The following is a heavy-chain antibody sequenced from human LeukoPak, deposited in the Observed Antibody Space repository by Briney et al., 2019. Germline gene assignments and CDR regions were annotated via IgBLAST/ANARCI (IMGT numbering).Heavy chain of an antibody. D-gene: IGHD3-16*01. V-gene: IGHV3-23*01. CDR2: IIDNGDIT. J-gene: IGHJ6*03. CDR1: GFTFSSYA. Sequence: QPGGSLRLSCAASGFTFSSYAMSWVRQAPGKGLEWVSGIIDNGDITYYANSVRGRFTISRDNSKNTLYLQMNSLRAEDTAVYYCAKLGGHQVYNYYVAVWGKGTTVAVSS. CDR3: AKLGGHQVYNYYVAV.